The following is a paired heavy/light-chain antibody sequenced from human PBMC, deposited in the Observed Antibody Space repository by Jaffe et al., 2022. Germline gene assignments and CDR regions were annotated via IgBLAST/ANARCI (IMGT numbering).Heavy chain of an antibody. J-gene: IGHJ6*03. CDR1: GGSISSSNW. CDR2: IYHSGST. V-gene: IGHV4-4*02. CDR3: ARGPKLVLVVYAYTDYYMDV. D-gene: IGHD2-8*02. Sequence: QVQLQESGPGLVKPSGTLSLTCAVSGGSISSSNWWSWVRQPPGKGLEWIGEIYHSGSTNYNPSLKSRVTISVDKSKNQFSLKLSSVTAADTAVYYCARGPKLVLVVYAYTDYYMDVWGKGTTVTVSS.
Light chain of an antibody. Sequence: EIVMTQSPATLSVSPGERATLSCRASQSVSSNLAWYQQKPGQAPRLLIYGASTRATGIPARFSGSGSGTEFTLTISSLQSEDFAVYYCQQYNNWPPKVTFGPGTKVDIK. CDR2: GAS. V-gene: IGKV3-15*01. J-gene: IGKJ3*01. CDR3: QQYNNWPPKVT. CDR1: QSVSSN.